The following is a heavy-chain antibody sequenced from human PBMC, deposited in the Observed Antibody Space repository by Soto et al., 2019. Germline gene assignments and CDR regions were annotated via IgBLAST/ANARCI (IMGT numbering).Heavy chain of an antibody. Sequence: SETLSLTCAVSGGSISSSNWWSWVRQPPGKGLEWIGEIYHSGSTNYNPSLKSRVTISVDKSKNQFSLKLSSVTAADTAVYYCARDGGGIAVAGSFDYRGQGTLVTVSS. J-gene: IGHJ4*02. CDR1: GGSISSSNW. V-gene: IGHV4-4*02. CDR2: IYHSGST. D-gene: IGHD6-19*01. CDR3: ARDGGGIAVAGSFDY.